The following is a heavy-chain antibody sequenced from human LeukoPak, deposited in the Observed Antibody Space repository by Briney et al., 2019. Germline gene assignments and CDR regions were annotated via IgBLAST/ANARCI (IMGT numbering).Heavy chain of an antibody. V-gene: IGHV4-59*01. J-gene: IGHJ3*02. CDR2: IYYSGST. CDR3: AREYYYDSSGSPNDAFDI. Sequence: PSETLSLTCTVSGGSISTYYWSWIRQSPGKGLEWIGYIYYSGSTNNNPSLKSRVTISVDTSKNQFSLKLSSVTAADTAVYYCAREYYYDSSGSPNDAFDIWGQGTMVTVSS. CDR1: GGSISTYY. D-gene: IGHD3-22*01.